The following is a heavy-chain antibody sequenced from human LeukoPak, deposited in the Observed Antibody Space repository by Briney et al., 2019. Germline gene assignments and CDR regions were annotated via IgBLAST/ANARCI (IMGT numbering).Heavy chain of an antibody. CDR3: ARTSTVLKPFDY. CDR2: FCGGGTT. D-gene: IGHD4-17*01. Sequence: GGSLRLSCAASGFTVSSNYMSWVRQAPGKGLEWASVFCGGGTTYYADSVKGRFTISRDSSKNTLYLQMNNLRADDTAMYFCARTSTVLKPFDYWGQGTLVTVSS. V-gene: IGHV3-53*01. CDR1: GFTVSSNY. J-gene: IGHJ4*02.